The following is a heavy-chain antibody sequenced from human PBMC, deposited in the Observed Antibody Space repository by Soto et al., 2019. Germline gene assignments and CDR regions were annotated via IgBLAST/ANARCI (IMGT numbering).Heavy chain of an antibody. CDR1: GFSLSNARMG. Sequence: QVTLKESGPVLVKPTETLTLTCTVSGFSLSNARMGVSWIRQPPGKALEWLPHIFSNDEKSYSTSLKSRLTISKDTSKSQVVLTMTNMDPVDTATYYCARSGSYYYGMDVWGQGTTVTVSS. J-gene: IGHJ6*02. V-gene: IGHV2-26*01. CDR2: IFSNDEK. CDR3: ARSGSYYYGMDV. D-gene: IGHD5-12*01.